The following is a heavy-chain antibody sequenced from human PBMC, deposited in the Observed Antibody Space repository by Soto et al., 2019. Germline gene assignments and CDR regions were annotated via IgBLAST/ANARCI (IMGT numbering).Heavy chain of an antibody. Sequence: KPTDTVSLTCADPGGSISSYYRSWIRQPAGKGLEWIGRIYTSGSTNYNPSLKSRVTMSVDTSKNQFSLKLSSVTAADTAVYYCARACSSNSCYDVFDYWGQGTLVTVSS. V-gene: IGHV4-4*07. CDR1: GGSISSYY. CDR3: ARACSSNSCYDVFDY. J-gene: IGHJ4*02. D-gene: IGHD2-2*01. CDR2: IYTSGST.